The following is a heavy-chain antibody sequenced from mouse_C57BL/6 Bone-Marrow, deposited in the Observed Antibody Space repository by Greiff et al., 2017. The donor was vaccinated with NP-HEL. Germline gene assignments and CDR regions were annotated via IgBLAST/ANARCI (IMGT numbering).Heavy chain of an antibody. Sequence: EVLLVQSGEGLVKPGGSLKLSCAASGFTFSSYAMSWVRQTPEKRLEWVAYISIGGDYIYYADTVKGRFTISRDNARNTLYLQMSSLKSEDTAMYYCTRDEGGRFDYWGQGTTLTVSS. CDR1: GFTFSSYA. D-gene: IGHD3-3*01. J-gene: IGHJ2*01. CDR2: ISIGGDYI. CDR3: TRDEGGRFDY. V-gene: IGHV5-9-1*02.